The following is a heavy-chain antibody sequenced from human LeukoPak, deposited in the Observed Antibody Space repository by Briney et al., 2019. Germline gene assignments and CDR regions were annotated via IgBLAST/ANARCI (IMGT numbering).Heavy chain of an antibody. CDR1: GYTFTSYY. V-gene: IGHV1-46*01. Sequence: KPGASVKVSCKASGYTFTSYYMHWVRQAPGQGLEWMGIINPSGGSTSYAQKFQGRVTMTRNTSTSTVYMELSSLRSEDTAVYYCARARRIAAAAYNWFDPWGQGTLVTVSS. CDR3: ARARRIAAAAYNWFDP. D-gene: IGHD6-13*01. CDR2: INPSGGST. J-gene: IGHJ5*02.